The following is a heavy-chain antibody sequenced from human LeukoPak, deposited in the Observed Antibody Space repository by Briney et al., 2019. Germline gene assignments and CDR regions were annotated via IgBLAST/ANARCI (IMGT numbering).Heavy chain of an antibody. CDR2: IIPIFGTA. J-gene: IGHJ4*02. V-gene: IGHV1-69*05. CDR1: GGTFSSYA. Sequence: ASVKVSCKASGGTFSSYAISWVRQAPGQGLEWMGGIIPIFGTANYAQKFQGRVTITTDESTSTAYMELSSLRSEDTAVYYCASTEVSYYYDSSGYYFPEYWGQGTLVTVSS. D-gene: IGHD3-22*01. CDR3: ASTEVSYYYDSSGYYFPEY.